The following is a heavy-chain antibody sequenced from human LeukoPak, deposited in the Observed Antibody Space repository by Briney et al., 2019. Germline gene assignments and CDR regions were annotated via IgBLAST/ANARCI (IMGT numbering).Heavy chain of an antibody. V-gene: IGHV3-30*02. CDR2: IRYDGSKK. D-gene: IGHD6-19*01. J-gene: IGHJ4*02. Sequence: GGSLRLSCAASGFTFSSFGIHWVRQAPGKGLEWVTFIRYDGSKKYYADSVKGRFTISRDSSKNTLYLQMNSLRDEDTAVYYCAKDNAAVVDFWGQGTLVTVSS. CDR1: GFTFSSFG. CDR3: AKDNAAVVDF.